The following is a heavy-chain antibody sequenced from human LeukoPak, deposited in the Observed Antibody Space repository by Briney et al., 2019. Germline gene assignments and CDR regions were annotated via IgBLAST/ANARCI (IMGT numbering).Heavy chain of an antibody. V-gene: IGHV3-23*01. J-gene: IGHJ4*02. CDR1: GITFRSSS. CDR3: AKVLVQWPGRRGYFDY. D-gene: IGHD6-19*01. Sequence: GGSRRLSCVASGITFRSSSMHWVRQAPGKGLEWVSAISGSGGSTYYAGSVKGRFTISRDNSKNTLYLQMNSLRAEDTAVYYCAKVLVQWPGRRGYFDYWGQGTLVTVSS. CDR2: ISGSGGST.